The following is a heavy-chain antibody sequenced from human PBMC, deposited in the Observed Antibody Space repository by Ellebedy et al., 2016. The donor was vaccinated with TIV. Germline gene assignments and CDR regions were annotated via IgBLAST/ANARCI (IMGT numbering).Heavy chain of an antibody. CDR3: ARTASDDYGDQFDY. D-gene: IGHD4-17*01. CDR1: GGSISSYY. V-gene: IGHV4-59*13. CDR2: IYYSGST. Sequence: SETLSLXXTVSGGSISSYYWSWIRQPPGKGLEWIGYIYYSGSTNYNPSLKSRVTISVDTSKNQFSLKLSSVTAADTAVYYCARTASDDYGDQFDYWGQGTLVTVSS. J-gene: IGHJ4*02.